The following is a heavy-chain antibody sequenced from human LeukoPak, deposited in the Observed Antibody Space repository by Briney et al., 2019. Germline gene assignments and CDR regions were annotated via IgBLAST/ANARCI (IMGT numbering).Heavy chain of an antibody. V-gene: IGHV5-51*01. J-gene: IGHJ4*02. CDR3: ARLRDSTYFDY. CDR2: IYPGDSDT. CDR1: GYSFTSYW. Sequence: GESLKISWKGSGYSFTSYWIGWVRQMPGKGLDWFGIIYPGDSDTRYSPSFQGQVNISADKYISTAYLQWSSLKASDTAMYYCARLRDSTYFDYWGQGTLVTVSS. D-gene: IGHD2/OR15-2a*01.